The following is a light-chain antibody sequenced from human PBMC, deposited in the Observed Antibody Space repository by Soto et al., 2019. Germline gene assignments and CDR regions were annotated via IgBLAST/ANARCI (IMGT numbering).Light chain of an antibody. CDR3: SSYTSSSTYV. CDR2: DVS. V-gene: IGLV2-14*01. Sequence: QSALTQPASVSGSPGQSITISCTGTSSDVGDYNYVSWYQQHPGKAPKLMFFDVSNRPSGFSNRFSGSKSGNTASLTISGLQAEDEAEYYCSSYTSSSTYVFGTGTKVTVL. CDR1: SSDVGDYNY. J-gene: IGLJ1*01.